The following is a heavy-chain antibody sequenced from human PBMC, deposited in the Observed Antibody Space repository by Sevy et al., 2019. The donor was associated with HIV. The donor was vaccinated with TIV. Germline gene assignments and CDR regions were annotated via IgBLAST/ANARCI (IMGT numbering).Heavy chain of an antibody. V-gene: IGHV3-30-3*01. CDR2: ISYDGSNK. D-gene: IGHD4-17*01. CDR3: ARAPFYGDYAFDY. CDR1: GFTFSSYA. J-gene: IGHJ4*02. Sequence: GGSLRRSCAASGFTFSSYAMHWVRQAPGKGLEWVAVISYDGSNKYYADSVKGRFTISRDNSKNTLYLQMNSLRAEDTAVYYCARAPFYGDYAFDYWGQGTLVTVSS.